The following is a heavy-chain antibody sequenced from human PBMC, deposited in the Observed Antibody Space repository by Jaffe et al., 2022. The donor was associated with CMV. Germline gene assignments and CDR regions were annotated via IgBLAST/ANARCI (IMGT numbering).Heavy chain of an antibody. J-gene: IGHJ4*02. CDR2: INHSGST. CDR1: GGSFSGYY. D-gene: IGHD1-1*01. CDR3: ARARVKGRHDIVIHN. Sequence: QVQLQQWGAGLLKPSETLSLTCAVYGGSFSGYYWSWIRQPPGKGLEWIGEINHSGSTNYNPSLKSRVTISVDTSKNQFSLKLSSVTAADTAVYYCARARVKGRHDIVIHNWGQGTLVTVSS. V-gene: IGHV4-34*01.